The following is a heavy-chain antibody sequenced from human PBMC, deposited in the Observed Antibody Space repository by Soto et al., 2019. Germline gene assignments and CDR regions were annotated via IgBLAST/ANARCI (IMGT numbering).Heavy chain of an antibody. CDR2: IYPGDSDT. J-gene: IGHJ3*02. Sequence: PGESLKISCKGSGYSFTSYWIGWVRQMPGKGLEWMGIIYPGDSDTRYSPSFQGQVTISADKSISTAYLQWSSLKASDTAMYYCASTAYCSGGSRYPAWSDAFDIWGQGTMVTVSS. CDR3: ASTAYCSGGSRYPAWSDAFDI. CDR1: GYSFTSYW. V-gene: IGHV5-51*01. D-gene: IGHD2-15*01.